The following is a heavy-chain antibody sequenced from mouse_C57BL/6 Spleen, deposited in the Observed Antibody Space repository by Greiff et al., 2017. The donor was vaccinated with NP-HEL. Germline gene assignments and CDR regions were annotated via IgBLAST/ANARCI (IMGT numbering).Heavy chain of an antibody. J-gene: IGHJ4*01. D-gene: IGHD2-14*01. Sequence: QVQLQQSGAELAKPGASVKLSCKASGYTFTSYWMHWVKQRPGQGLEWIGYINPSSGYTKYNQKFKDKATVTADKSSSTAYMQLSSLTYEDSAVYYCARGGTPYYAMDYWGQGTSVTVSS. CDR1: GYTFTSYW. CDR3: ARGGTPYYAMDY. CDR2: INPSSGYT. V-gene: IGHV1-7*01.